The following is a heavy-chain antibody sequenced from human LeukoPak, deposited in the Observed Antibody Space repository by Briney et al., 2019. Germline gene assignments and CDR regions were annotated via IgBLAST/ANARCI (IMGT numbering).Heavy chain of an antibody. J-gene: IGHJ4*02. D-gene: IGHD6-19*01. CDR2: IRYDGSNK. CDR1: GFTFSSYG. V-gene: IGHV3-30*02. Sequence: GGSLRLSCAASGFTFSSYGMHWVRQAPGKGLEWVAFIRYDGSNKYYADSVKGRFTISRDNSKNTLYLQVNSLRVEDTAVYHCAKDVVGQQWVENYWGQGTLVTVSS. CDR3: AKDVVGQQWVENY.